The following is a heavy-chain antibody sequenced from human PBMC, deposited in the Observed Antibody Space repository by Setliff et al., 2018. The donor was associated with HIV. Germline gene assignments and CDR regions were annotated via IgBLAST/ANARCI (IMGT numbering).Heavy chain of an antibody. CDR3: ARVKSIKTTLVRLWPRFDL. CDR1: GGSISSSSYY. D-gene: IGHD3-10*01. V-gene: IGHV4-39*01. J-gene: IGHJ5*02. Sequence: SETLSLTCTVSGGSISSSSYYWGWIRQPPGKGLEWIGSIYYSGSTYYNPSLKSRVTISVDTSKNQFSLKLSSVTAADTGLYYCARVKSIKTTLVRLWPRFDLWGQGTQVTVSS. CDR2: IYYSGST.